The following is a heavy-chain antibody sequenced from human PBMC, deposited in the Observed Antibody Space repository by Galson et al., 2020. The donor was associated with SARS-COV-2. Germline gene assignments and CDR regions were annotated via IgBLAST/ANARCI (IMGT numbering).Heavy chain of an antibody. CDR3: TTELGLRFLEWTDLINCDYCYMDV. CDR2: IKSKTDGGTT. J-gene: IGHJ6*03. CDR1: GFTFSNAW. V-gene: IGHV3-15*01. Sequence: GGSLRLSCAASGFTFSNAWMSWVRQAPGKGLEWVGRIKSKTDGGTTDYAAPVKGRFTISRDDSKNTLYLQMNSLKTEDTAVYYCTTELGLRFLEWTDLINCDYCYMDVWGKGTTVTVSS. D-gene: IGHD3-3*01.